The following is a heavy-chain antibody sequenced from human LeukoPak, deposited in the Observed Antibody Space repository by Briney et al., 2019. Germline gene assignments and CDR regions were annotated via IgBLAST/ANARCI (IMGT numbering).Heavy chain of an antibody. J-gene: IGHJ4*02. V-gene: IGHV4-4*09. CDR2: IYSGGGT. Sequence: PSETLSLTCTTSGVSINRFYWSWVRQPPGKGLEWIGNIYSGGGTYFNTSLKSRVTISVDTSKNQFSLNLTSVTAADTAMYYCVQTTGWPGFDYWGQGILVSLSS. D-gene: IGHD1-1*01. CDR3: VQTTGWPGFDY. CDR1: GVSINRFY.